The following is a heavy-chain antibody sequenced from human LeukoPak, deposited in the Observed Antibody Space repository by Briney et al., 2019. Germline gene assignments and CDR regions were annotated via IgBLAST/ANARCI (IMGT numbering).Heavy chain of an antibody. CDR1: GGSIRSYY. J-gene: IGHJ4*02. CDR2: IYYSGNA. V-gene: IGHV4-59*01. CDR3: ATTFYSTSSRYFEY. Sequence: PSETLSLTCSVSGGSIRSYYWSWIRQPPRKGLEWIGYIYYSGNANYNPSLNSRVTVSVDTSQSQFSLNLSSVTAADTAVYYCATTFYSTSSRYFEYWGQGTLVTVSS. D-gene: IGHD6-6*01.